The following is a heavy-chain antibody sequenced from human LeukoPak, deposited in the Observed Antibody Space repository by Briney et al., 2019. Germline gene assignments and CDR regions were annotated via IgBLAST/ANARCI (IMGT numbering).Heavy chain of an antibody. J-gene: IGHJ4*02. CDR3: ARDLGYCSSTSCFPFDY. CDR2: RPHNRGGT. CDR1: GYGFTCND. D-gene: IGHD2-2*01. V-gene: IGHV1-2*02. Sequence: CYGAGYGFTCNDMRWKRDGQGPGAGWVCLRPHNRGGTNYAQKFQGRVTMTRDTSISTAYMELSRLRSDDTAVYYCARDLGYCSSTSCFPFDYWGQGTLVTVSS.